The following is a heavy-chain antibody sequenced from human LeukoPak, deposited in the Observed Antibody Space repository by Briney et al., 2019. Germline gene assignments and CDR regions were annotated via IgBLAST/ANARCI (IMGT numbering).Heavy chain of an antibody. V-gene: IGHV1-69*04. CDR2: IIPMLGKT. D-gene: IGHD2-2*01. J-gene: IGHJ4*02. CDR3: ARGLFGGFAAAPFDH. CDR1: GGTFDNYA. Sequence: GSSVKVSCKASGGTFDNYAVSWVREAPGLGLEWMVRIIPMLGKTNSAQKFQDRVTITADTSTGTAYMELTNLRSDDTAVYFCARGLFGGFAAAPFDHWGEGALVTVS.